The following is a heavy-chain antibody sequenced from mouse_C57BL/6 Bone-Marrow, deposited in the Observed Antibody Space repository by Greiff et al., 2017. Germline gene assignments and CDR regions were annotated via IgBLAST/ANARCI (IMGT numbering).Heavy chain of an antibody. CDR2: ISDGGSYT. J-gene: IGHJ4*01. CDR1: GFTFSSYA. V-gene: IGHV5-4*03. D-gene: IGHD2-3*01. Sequence: EVMLVESGGGLVKPGGSLKLSCAASGFTFSSYAMSWVRQTPEKRLEWVATISDGGSYTYSTDHVKGRFTISRDNAKNNLYLQMSHLKSEDTAMDYCARGGWLYYAMDYWGQGTSVTVSS. CDR3: ARGGWLYYAMDY.